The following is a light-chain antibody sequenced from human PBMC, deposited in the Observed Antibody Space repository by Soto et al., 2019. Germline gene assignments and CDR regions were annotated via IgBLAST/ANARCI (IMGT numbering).Light chain of an antibody. Sequence: DIQMTQSPSTLSASVGDRVTITCRASQSISIWLAWHQQKPGKAPKLLIYDASRLESGVPSRFSGSGSGTEFTLTISSLQPDDFVTYYCQQYDSYSGTFGQGTQVEIK. CDR3: QQYDSYSGT. CDR2: DAS. V-gene: IGKV1-5*01. J-gene: IGKJ1*01. CDR1: QSISIW.